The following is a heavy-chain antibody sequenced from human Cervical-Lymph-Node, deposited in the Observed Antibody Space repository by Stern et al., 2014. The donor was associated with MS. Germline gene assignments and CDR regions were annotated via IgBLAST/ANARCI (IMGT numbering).Heavy chain of an antibody. Sequence: QVTLLESGAEVTKPGSSVKLSCKASGGTFSKFPISWVRPAPGQGLDWMGGIFPVFGTPTYAQEFRGRVTITADVSTSTVYMELSSLRSDDTAVYYCALSSETSDRWYSLGYDLWGQGTLVTVSS. CDR3: ALSSETSDRWYSLGYDL. V-gene: IGHV1-69*01. D-gene: IGHD6-13*01. CDR2: IFPVFGTP. CDR1: GGTFSKFP. J-gene: IGHJ5*02.